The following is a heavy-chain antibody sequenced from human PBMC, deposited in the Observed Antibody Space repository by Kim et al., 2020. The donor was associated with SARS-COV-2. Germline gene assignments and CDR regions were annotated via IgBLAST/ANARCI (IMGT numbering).Heavy chain of an antibody. CDR2: IGWYGSGK. J-gene: IGHJ6*03. Sequence: GGSLRLSCAVSGFPFRSYGLPWVRPAPGPGLAWWAVIGWYGSGKWYAESVWGRLSMSIDHSNPPLYLPLTSLRAYDTAVYYCAKNVMDVWGKGTTVTVSS. V-gene: IGHV3-30*18. CDR3: AKNVMDV. CDR1: GFPFRSYG.